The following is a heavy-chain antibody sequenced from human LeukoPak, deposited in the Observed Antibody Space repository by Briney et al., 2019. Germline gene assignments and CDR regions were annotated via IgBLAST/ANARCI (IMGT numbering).Heavy chain of an antibody. CDR2: VQHIGGGT. D-gene: IGHD3-10*01. CDR1: GFTFSNSW. Sequence: GGSLRLSCAGSGFTFSNSWMGWVRQAPGKGLEWVANVQHIGGGTYYVDSVKGRFTISRDNAKKSLYLQMNSLRAEDTALYYCTKDKRIDYSGAGSYYNEAYYYYGMDVWGQGTTVTVSS. V-gene: IGHV3-7*03. J-gene: IGHJ6*02. CDR3: TKDKRIDYSGAGSYYNEAYYYYGMDV.